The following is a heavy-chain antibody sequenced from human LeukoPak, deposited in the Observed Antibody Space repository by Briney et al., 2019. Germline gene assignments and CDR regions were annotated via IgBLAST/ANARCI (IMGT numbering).Heavy chain of an antibody. CDR3: ARAGITMVRGVITH. CDR1: GFTFSSYS. J-gene: IGHJ4*02. V-gene: IGHV3-21*01. CDR2: ISSSSSHI. Sequence: GGYLRLSCVASGFTFSSYSMNWVRPAPGTGLEWVSSISSSSSHIYYADSVKGRFTLSRDNAKNSLYLQVNSLRAEDTAVYYCARAGITMVRGVITHWGQGTLVTVSS. D-gene: IGHD3-10*01.